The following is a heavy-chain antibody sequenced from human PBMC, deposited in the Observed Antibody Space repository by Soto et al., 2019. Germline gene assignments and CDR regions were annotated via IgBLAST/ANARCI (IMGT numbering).Heavy chain of an antibody. CDR3: AHRRYYYGSGDLFDY. D-gene: IGHD3-10*01. CDR1: GFSLSTTGVS. V-gene: IGHV2-5*02. Sequence: QITLKGSGPTLVKPTQTLTLTCTISGFSLSTTGVSVGWIRQPPGKALEWLALIYWDDDKRYSPSLKSRLTLTKDTYKTQVVLTMTNMDPVDTATYYCAHRRYYYGSGDLFDYWGQGTLVTVSS. J-gene: IGHJ4*02. CDR2: IYWDDDK.